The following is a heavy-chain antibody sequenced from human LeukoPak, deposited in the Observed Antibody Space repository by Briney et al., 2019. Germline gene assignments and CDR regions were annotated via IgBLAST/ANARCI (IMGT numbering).Heavy chain of an antibody. CDR1: GGSFSGYY. V-gene: IGHV4-34*01. D-gene: IGHD3-22*01. Sequence: SETLSLTCAVYGGSFSGYYWSWIRQPPGKGLEWIGEINHSGSTNYNPSLKSRVSMSLDTSENQFSLRLNSVTAADTAVYYCARVYYYDSSGFYFAYWGQGTLVTVSS. CDR2: INHSGST. J-gene: IGHJ4*02. CDR3: ARVYYYDSSGFYFAY.